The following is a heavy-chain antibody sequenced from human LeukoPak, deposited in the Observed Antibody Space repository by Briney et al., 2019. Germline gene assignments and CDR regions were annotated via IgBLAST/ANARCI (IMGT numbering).Heavy chain of an antibody. CDR2: MNPNSGNT. J-gene: IGHJ4*02. D-gene: IGHD6-19*01. CDR3: TRGSSGRRDN. CDR1: GYTFTSCD. V-gene: IGHV1-8*01. Sequence: GASVKVSCKASGYTFTSCDINWVRQATGQGVEWMGWMNPNSGNTHYGQSFQGRITTTRDITIGTAYMELSSLTSEDTAIYYCTRGSSGRRDNWGQGTLVTVSA.